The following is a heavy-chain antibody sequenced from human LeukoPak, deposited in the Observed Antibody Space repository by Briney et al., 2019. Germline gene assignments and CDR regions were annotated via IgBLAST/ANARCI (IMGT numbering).Heavy chain of an antibody. D-gene: IGHD1-26*01. CDR1: GGSISSGGYY. CDR2: IYYSGST. J-gene: IGHJ4*02. Sequence: SETLSLTCTVSGGSISSGGYYWSWIRQHPGKGLEWIGYIYYSGSTYYNPSLKSQVTISVDTSKNQFSLKLSSVTAADTAVYYCARDLNGATAYFDYWGQGTLVTVSS. CDR3: ARDLNGATAYFDY. V-gene: IGHV4-31*01.